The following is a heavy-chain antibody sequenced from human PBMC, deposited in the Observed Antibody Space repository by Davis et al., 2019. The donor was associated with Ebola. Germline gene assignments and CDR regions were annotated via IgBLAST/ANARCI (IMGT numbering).Heavy chain of an antibody. J-gene: IGHJ4*02. CDR3: AREGNIVANLRGFDY. D-gene: IGHD5-12*01. V-gene: IGHV3-30*14. CDR2: ISYDGSNK. Sequence: GESLKISCAASGFTFSSYAMHWVRQAPGKGLEWVAVISYDGSNKYYADSVKGRFTISRDNSKNTLYLQMNSLRAEDTAVYYCAREGNIVANLRGFDYWGQGTLVTVSS. CDR1: GFTFSSYA.